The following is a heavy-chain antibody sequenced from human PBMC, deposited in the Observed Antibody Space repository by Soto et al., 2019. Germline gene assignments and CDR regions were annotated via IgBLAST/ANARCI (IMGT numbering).Heavy chain of an antibody. D-gene: IGHD3-3*01. V-gene: IGHV4-31*03. Sequence: QVQLQESGPGLVKPSQTLSLTCTVSGGSISSGDYYWSWIRQHPGKGLEWIGYIYYGGSTYYNPSLKSRVTISVDTSKHRCSLRLSSVTAADTAVYYCARWWSGSRQGFDPWGQGTLVTVSS. CDR3: ARWWSGSRQGFDP. CDR1: GGSISSGDYY. CDR2: IYYGGST. J-gene: IGHJ5*02.